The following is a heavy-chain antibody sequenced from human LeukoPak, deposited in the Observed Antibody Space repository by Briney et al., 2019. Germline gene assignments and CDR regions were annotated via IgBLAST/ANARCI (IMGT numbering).Heavy chain of an antibody. V-gene: IGHV3-30*18. Sequence: GRSLRLSCAASGFTFSPYGMHWVRQAPGKGLEWVAFIPYDGSNKYYADSVKGRFTISRDNSKNTLYLQMNSPRAEDTAVYYCAKSMIRGAPFDYWGQGTLVTVSS. D-gene: IGHD3-10*01. CDR1: GFTFSPYG. CDR2: IPYDGSNK. CDR3: AKSMIRGAPFDY. J-gene: IGHJ4*02.